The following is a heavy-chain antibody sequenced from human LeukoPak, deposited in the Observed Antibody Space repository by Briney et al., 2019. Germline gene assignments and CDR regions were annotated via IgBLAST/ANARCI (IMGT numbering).Heavy chain of an antibody. J-gene: IGHJ4*02. D-gene: IGHD3-22*01. V-gene: IGHV4-30-4*01. CDR3: ARTDSSGYYGAY. CDR1: GGSISSGDYY. Sequence: SETLSLTCTVSGGSISSGDYYWSWIRQPPGKGLEWIGYIYYSGSTYYNPSLKSRVTISVDTSNNLFSLKLSSVTAADTAVYYCARTDSSGYYGAYWGQGTLVTASS. CDR2: IYYSGST.